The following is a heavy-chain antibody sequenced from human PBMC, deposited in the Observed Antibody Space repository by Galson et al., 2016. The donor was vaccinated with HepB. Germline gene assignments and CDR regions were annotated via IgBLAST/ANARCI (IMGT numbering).Heavy chain of an antibody. Sequence: SETLSLTCTVSGGSTSNSRHYWGWIRQPPGKGLEWIASIYDSDTTYSKPSLESRVTISVDTAKNQFSLKLRSVTAADTAMYYCARHEGVDIVTTITVMGFDPWGQGTLVTVSS. D-gene: IGHD5-12*01. CDR3: ARHEGVDIVTTITVMGFDP. CDR2: IYDSDTT. CDR1: GGSTSNSRHY. V-gene: IGHV4-39*01. J-gene: IGHJ5*02.